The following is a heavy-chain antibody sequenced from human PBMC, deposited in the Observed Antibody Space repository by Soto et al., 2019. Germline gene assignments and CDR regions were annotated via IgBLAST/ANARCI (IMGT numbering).Heavy chain of an antibody. D-gene: IGHD1-26*01. Sequence: QVQLVESGGGVVQPGRSLRLSCAASGFTFSSYAMHWVRKAPGKGLEWVAVISYDGSNKYYADSVKGRFTISRDNSKNTLYLQMNSLRAEDTAVYYCARTRVGATFDAFDIWGQGTMVTVSS. V-gene: IGHV3-30-3*01. CDR1: GFTFSSYA. CDR3: ARTRVGATFDAFDI. CDR2: ISYDGSNK. J-gene: IGHJ3*02.